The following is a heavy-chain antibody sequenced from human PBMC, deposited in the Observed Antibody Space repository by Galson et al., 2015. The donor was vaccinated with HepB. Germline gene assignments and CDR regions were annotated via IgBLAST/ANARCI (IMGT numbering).Heavy chain of an antibody. CDR2: IFLGGSNI. J-gene: IGHJ4*02. Sequence: QSGAEVKKPGESLKISCKGFGFSFTNSWIGWVRQMPGKGLEWMGIIFLGGSNIYYSPSSRGQVTISADRSMTTAYIQWSSLKASDTAIYYCAMVTDGLFFFDYWGQGTLVTVSS. CDR3: AMVTDGLFFFDY. V-gene: IGHV5-51*01. CDR1: GFSFTNSW. D-gene: IGHD4-23*01.